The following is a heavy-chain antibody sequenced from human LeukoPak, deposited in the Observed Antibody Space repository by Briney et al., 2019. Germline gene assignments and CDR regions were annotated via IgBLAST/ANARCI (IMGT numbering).Heavy chain of an antibody. V-gene: IGHV3-53*04. CDR3: ARGPLGDYGIDY. Sequence: GGSLTLSCAASGFTVSSNYLSWIRQAPGKGLEWVSVIYSGGSTYYADSVKGRFTISRHNSKNTLYLQMNSLRAEDTAVYYCARGPLGDYGIDYWGQGTLVTVSS. D-gene: IGHD4-17*01. J-gene: IGHJ4*02. CDR2: IYSGGST. CDR1: GFTVSSNY.